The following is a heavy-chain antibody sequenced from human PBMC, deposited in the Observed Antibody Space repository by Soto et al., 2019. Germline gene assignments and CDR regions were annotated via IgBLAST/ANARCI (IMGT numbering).Heavy chain of an antibody. J-gene: IGHJ4*01. Sequence: QVQLQESGPGLVKPSQTLSLTCTVSGGSISSADYYWSWIRQPPGKGLEWIGYFHSSGATYKDPSLXRXVXIXXDTSSNQTSLTLDFVTAADTAVYSCAGVGFGAFDYWGHGTLVTVSS. CDR3: AGVGFGAFDY. CDR1: GGSISSADYY. D-gene: IGHD3-10*01. V-gene: IGHV4-30-4*01. CDR2: FHSSGAT.